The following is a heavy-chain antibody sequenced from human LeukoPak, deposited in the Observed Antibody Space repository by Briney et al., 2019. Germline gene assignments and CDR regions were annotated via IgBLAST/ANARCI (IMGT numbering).Heavy chain of an antibody. CDR2: INPDGSRT. V-gene: IGHV3-74*01. Sequence: PGGSLRLSCAASGFTFSSNWMHWVRQGPGKGLVWVSRINPDGSRTDYAESVKGRFTISRDNAKNTLSPEMNSLGDEDTAVYYCSRDFNGRNDFWGQGTLVTVSS. CDR3: SRDFNGRNDF. D-gene: IGHD1-14*01. J-gene: IGHJ4*02. CDR1: GFTFSSNW.